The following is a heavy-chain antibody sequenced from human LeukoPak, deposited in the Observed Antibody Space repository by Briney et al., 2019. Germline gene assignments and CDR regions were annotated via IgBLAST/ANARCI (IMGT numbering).Heavy chain of an antibody. D-gene: IGHD4-23*01. V-gene: IGHV3-53*01. CDR1: GFTVSSNY. CDR3: ARDSYYGGNSGSSYDYMDV. Sequence: PGGSLRLSCAASGFTVSSNYMSWVRQAPGKGLEWVSVIYSGGSTYYADSVKGRFTISRDNSKNTLYLQMNSLRAEDTAVYYCARDSYYGGNSGSSYDYMDVWGKGTTVTVSS. J-gene: IGHJ6*03. CDR2: IYSGGST.